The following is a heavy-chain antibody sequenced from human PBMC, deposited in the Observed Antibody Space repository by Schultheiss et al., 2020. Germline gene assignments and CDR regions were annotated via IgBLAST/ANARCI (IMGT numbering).Heavy chain of an antibody. J-gene: IGHJ4*02. D-gene: IGHD2-21*02. Sequence: GGSLRLSCTASGFKFGTYGMHWVRQAPGKGLEWVAVIWYDGSNKYYADSVKGRFTISRDNSKNTLYLEMSSLRTEDTAVYYCAKEGRYCGGDCYPFDYWGQGTLVTVSS. V-gene: IGHV3-30*02. CDR3: AKEGRYCGGDCYPFDY. CDR2: IWYDGSNK. CDR1: GFKFGTYG.